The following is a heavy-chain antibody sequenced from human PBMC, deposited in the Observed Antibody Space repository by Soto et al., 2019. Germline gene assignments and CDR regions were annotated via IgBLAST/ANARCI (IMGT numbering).Heavy chain of an antibody. CDR2: ISYDGSNK. D-gene: IGHD2-2*01. J-gene: IGHJ4*02. CDR1: GFTFSSYD. V-gene: IGHV3-30*18. Sequence: QVQLVESGGGVVQPGRSLRLSCAASGFTFSSYDMHWVRQAPGEGLEWVAVISYDGSNKYYADSVKGRFTISRDNSKNTLYLQMNSLRAEDTAVYYCAKDPGKDVVLVPAANGEDYWGQGTLVTVSS. CDR3: AKDPGKDVVLVPAANGEDY.